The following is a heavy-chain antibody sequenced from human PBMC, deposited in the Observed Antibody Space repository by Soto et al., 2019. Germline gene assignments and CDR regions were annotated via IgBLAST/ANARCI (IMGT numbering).Heavy chain of an antibody. V-gene: IGHV4-39*01. D-gene: IGHD4-17*01. CDR3: ATHPPYGPLDH. Sequence: SETLSLTCTVSGGSMSSSSIHWGWIRQPPGKGLEWIGNIYYSENTYYNPSLKSRVTISVDTSKNQFSLRLTSVTAADTAVYYCATHPPYGPLDHWGQGTLVTVS. CDR1: GGSMSSSSIH. CDR2: IYYSENT. J-gene: IGHJ4*02.